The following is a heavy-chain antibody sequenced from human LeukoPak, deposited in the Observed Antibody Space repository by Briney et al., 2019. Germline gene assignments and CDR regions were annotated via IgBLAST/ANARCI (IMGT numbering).Heavy chain of an antibody. CDR3: ARGTVAQVDY. CDR1: GGSISSYY. D-gene: IGHD6-19*01. V-gene: IGHV4-59*01. Sequence: SEILSLTCTVSGGSISSYYWSWIRQPPGKGLEWIGYIYYSGSTNYNPSLKSRVTISVDTSKNQFSLKLSSVTAADTAVYYCARGTVAQVDYWGQGTLVTVSS. J-gene: IGHJ4*02. CDR2: IYYSGST.